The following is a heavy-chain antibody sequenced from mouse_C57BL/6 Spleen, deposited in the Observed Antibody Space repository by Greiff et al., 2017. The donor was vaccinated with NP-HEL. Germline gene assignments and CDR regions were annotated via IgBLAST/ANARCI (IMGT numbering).Heavy chain of an antibody. J-gene: IGHJ2*01. Sequence: EVQVVESGGGLVKPGGSLKLSCAASGFTFSSYAMSWVRQTPEKRLEWVATISDGGSYTYYPDNVKGRFTISRDNAKNNLYLQMSHLKSEDTAMYYCAREGYDYDVYFDYWGQGTTLTVSS. D-gene: IGHD2-4*01. CDR3: AREGYDYDVYFDY. V-gene: IGHV5-4*01. CDR2: ISDGGSYT. CDR1: GFTFSSYA.